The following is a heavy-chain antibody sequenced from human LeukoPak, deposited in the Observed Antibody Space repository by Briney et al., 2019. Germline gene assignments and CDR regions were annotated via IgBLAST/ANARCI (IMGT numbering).Heavy chain of an antibody. Sequence: ASVKVSCKASGYTFTNYAMHWVRQAPGQRLEWMGWINTGNGNTKYSQEFQGRVTITRDTSANTAYMEPSSLRSEDMAVYYCARAVKYRSGPLTDLLPYYFDYWGQGTLVTVSS. D-gene: IGHD6-19*01. CDR2: INTGNGNT. CDR1: GYTFTNYA. J-gene: IGHJ4*02. V-gene: IGHV1-3*03. CDR3: ARAVKYRSGPLTDLLPYYFDY.